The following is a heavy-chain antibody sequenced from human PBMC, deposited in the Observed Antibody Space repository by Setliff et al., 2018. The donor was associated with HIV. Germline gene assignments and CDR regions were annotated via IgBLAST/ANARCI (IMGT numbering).Heavy chain of an antibody. J-gene: IGHJ3*02. Sequence: SVKVSCKASGGTFSSYAINWVRQAPGQGLEWMGGIIPMFGTRNYAQKFQGRVTITTDESTSTAYMELSSLRPEDTALFYCARGQSQGYAYSGSYGAFDIWGQGTMVTV. CDR2: IIPMFGTR. V-gene: IGHV1-69*05. CDR3: ARGQSQGYAYSGSYGAFDI. CDR1: GGTFSSYA. D-gene: IGHD1-26*01.